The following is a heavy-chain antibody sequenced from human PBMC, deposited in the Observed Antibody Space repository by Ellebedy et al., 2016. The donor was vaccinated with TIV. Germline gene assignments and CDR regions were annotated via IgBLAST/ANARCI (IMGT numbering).Heavy chain of an antibody. D-gene: IGHD3-9*01. Sequence: GESLKISCAASGFTFDDYDMHWVRQAPGKGLERVSVIRGDGGSTYYTDSVQGRFTISRDNSKNSLYLQMDRLRTEDSDFYYCEKEDVLRNFDWSTKYQYYYGMDVWGQGTTVTVSS. CDR2: IRGDGGST. CDR1: GFTFDDYD. V-gene: IGHV3-43*02. J-gene: IGHJ6*02. CDR3: EKEDVLRNFDWSTKYQYYYGMDV.